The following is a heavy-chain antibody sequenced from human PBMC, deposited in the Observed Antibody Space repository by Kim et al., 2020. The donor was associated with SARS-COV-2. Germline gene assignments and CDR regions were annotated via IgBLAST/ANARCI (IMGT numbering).Heavy chain of an antibody. CDR2: IYYSGST. J-gene: IGHJ3*02. CDR1: GGSISSYY. CDR3: SRDSSSWSDAFDI. V-gene: IGHV4-59*13. Sequence: SETLSLTCTVSGGSISSYYWSWIRQPPGKGLEWIGYIYYSGSTNYNPSLKSRVTISVDTSKNQFSLKLSSVTAADTAVYYCSRDSSSWSDAFDIWGQGT. D-gene: IGHD6-13*01.